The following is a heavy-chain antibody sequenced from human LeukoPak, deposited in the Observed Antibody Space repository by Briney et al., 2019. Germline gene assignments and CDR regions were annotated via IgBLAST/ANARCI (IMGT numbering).Heavy chain of an antibody. J-gene: IGHJ5*02. CDR2: ISYSGAT. V-gene: IGHV4-31*03. CDR3: ARDRQPYSNAVRVGFDP. CDR1: GGSVSRGGYY. D-gene: IGHD4-11*01. Sequence: SQTLSLTCTVSGGSVSRGGYYWTWIRQLPGKGLEWIGYISYSGATQYNPSLQSRLTMSLDTSENQFSLKLSSVTAADTAVYYCARDRQPYSNAVRVGFDPWGQGTLVTVSS.